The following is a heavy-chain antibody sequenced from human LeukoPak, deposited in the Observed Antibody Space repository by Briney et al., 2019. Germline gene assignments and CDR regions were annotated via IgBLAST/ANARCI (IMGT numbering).Heavy chain of an antibody. D-gene: IGHD3-22*01. V-gene: IGHV1-18*01. Sequence: GASVKVSCKASGYTFTSYGISWVRQAPGQGLEWMGWISAYNGNTNYAQKLQGRVTMTTDTSTSTAYMELRSLRSDDTVVYYCAREGPYYYDSSGYYFLYYYYYYGMDVWGQGTTVTVSS. CDR1: GYTFTSYG. J-gene: IGHJ6*02. CDR3: AREGPYYYDSSGYYFLYYYYYYGMDV. CDR2: ISAYNGNT.